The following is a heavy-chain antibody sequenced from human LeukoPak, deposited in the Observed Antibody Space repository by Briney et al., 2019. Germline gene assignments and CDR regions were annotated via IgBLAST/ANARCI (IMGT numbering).Heavy chain of an antibody. D-gene: IGHD3-10*01. V-gene: IGHV4-61*02. CDR3: ARKLLRGVIITPFGY. J-gene: IGHJ4*02. Sequence: SQTLSLTCNVSGGSIRSAIYYWSWIRQPAGKGLEWIGRIYTSGSTNYNPSLKGRVTISVDTSKNQLSLKLSSVTAADTAVYYCARKLLRGVIITPFGYWGQGTLVTVSS. CDR2: IYTSGST. CDR1: GGSIRSAIYY.